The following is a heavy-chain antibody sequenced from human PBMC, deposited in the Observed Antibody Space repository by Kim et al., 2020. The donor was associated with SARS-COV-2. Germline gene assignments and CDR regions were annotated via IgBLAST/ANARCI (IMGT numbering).Heavy chain of an antibody. CDR2: IIPIFGTA. V-gene: IGHV1-69*13. CDR1: GGTFSSYA. CDR3: ARGLGGDLRYYYYYGMDV. D-gene: IGHD4-17*01. J-gene: IGHJ6*02. Sequence: SVKVSCKASGGTFSSYAISWVRQAPGQGLEWMGGIIPIFGTANYAQKFQGRVTITADESTSTAYMELSSLRSEDTAVYYCARGLGGDLRYYYYYGMDVWGQGTTVTVSS.